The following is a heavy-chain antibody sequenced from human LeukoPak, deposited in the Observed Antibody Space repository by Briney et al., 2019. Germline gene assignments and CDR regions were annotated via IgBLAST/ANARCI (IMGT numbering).Heavy chain of an antibody. CDR1: GYTFTSYY. D-gene: IGHD4-23*01. V-gene: IGHV1-46*01. Sequence: ASVKVSCKASGYTFTSYYMHWVRQAPGQGLEWMGIINPSGGSTSYAQKFQGRVTITRDTSTSTVYMELSSLRSEDTAVYYCARDFGYGGRNYYYGMDVWGQGTTVTVSS. CDR2: INPSGGST. J-gene: IGHJ6*02. CDR3: ARDFGYGGRNYYYGMDV.